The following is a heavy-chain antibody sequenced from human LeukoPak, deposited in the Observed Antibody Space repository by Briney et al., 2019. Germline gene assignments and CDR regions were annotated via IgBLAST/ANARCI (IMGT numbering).Heavy chain of an antibody. CDR3: ARDRRSSGANYGMDV. J-gene: IGHJ6*02. V-gene: IGHV4-39*07. D-gene: IGHD6-19*01. Sequence: SETLSLTCTVSGGSISSSSYYWGWIRQPPGKGLEWIGEINHSGSTNYNPSLKSRVTISVDTSKNQFSLKLSSVTAADTAVYYCARDRRSSGANYGMDVWGQGTTVTVSS. CDR2: INHSGST. CDR1: GGSISSSSYY.